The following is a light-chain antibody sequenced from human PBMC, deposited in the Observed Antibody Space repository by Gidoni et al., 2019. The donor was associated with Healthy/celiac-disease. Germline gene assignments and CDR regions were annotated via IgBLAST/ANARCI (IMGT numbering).Light chain of an antibody. Sequence: EIVMTQSPLTLSVSPGERATLSCRASQSVSSNLAWYQQKPGQVPRRLIYGASTRATGIPARFSGSGSGTEFTLTISSLQSEDFAVYYCQQYNNWPPRTFGQGTKVEIK. CDR1: QSVSSN. CDR3: QQYNNWPPRT. V-gene: IGKV3D-15*01. J-gene: IGKJ1*01. CDR2: GAS.